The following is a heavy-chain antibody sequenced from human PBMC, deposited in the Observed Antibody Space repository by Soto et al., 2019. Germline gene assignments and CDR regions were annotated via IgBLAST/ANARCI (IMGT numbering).Heavy chain of an antibody. CDR2: ISSNGGST. Sequence: GGSLRLSCAASVFTFSSYAMHWVRQAPGKGLEYVSAISSNGGSTYYADSVKGRFTISRDNSKNTLYLQMSSLRAEDTAVYYCVKARRDYDFWSGEDRFDYWGKGTLVTVSS. D-gene: IGHD3-3*01. J-gene: IGHJ4*02. CDR3: VKARRDYDFWSGEDRFDY. V-gene: IGHV3-64D*06. CDR1: VFTFSSYA.